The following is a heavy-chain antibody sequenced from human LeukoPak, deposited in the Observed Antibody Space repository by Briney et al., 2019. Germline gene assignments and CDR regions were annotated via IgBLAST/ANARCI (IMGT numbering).Heavy chain of an antibody. CDR1: GGSISSSDFY. Sequence: PSETLSLTCSVSGGSISSSDFYWGWIRQPPVKRLERIGEINHSGSTNYNPSLKSRVTISVDTSKNQFSLKLSSVTAADTAVYYCASRLRRYYYGSGTNIGPGVWGKGTTVTISS. J-gene: IGHJ6*04. D-gene: IGHD3-10*01. CDR3: ASRLRRYYYGSGTNIGPGV. V-gene: IGHV4-39*07. CDR2: INHSGST.